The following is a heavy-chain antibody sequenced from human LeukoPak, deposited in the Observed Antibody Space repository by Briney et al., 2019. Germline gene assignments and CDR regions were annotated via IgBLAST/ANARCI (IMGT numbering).Heavy chain of an antibody. CDR3: ARDMWSDSSGYYDY. CDR1: GFTLSSYA. CDR2: ISYDGSNK. Sequence: HGGSLRLSCAASGFTLSSYAMHWVRQAPGKGLEWVAVISYDGSNKYYADSVKGRFTISRDNSKNTLYLQMNSLRAEDTAVYYCARDMWSDSSGYYDYWGQGTLVTVSS. D-gene: IGHD3-22*01. J-gene: IGHJ4*02. V-gene: IGHV3-30*04.